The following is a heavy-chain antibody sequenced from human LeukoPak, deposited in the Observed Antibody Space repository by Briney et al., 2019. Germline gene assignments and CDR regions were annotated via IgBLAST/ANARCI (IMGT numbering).Heavy chain of an antibody. CDR2: IRGDGGET. CDR1: GFTFTNHW. D-gene: IGHD3-10*01. CDR3: GRDAVLGSGSIDY. Sequence: GGSLRLYCAASGFTFTNHWMHWVRQVPGKGLAWISRIRGDGGETNYADSVRGRFTTSRDNAKSLLYLQMDSLGAEDTAVYYCGRDAVLGSGSIDYWGHGVLVAVSS. V-gene: IGHV3-74*01. J-gene: IGHJ4*01.